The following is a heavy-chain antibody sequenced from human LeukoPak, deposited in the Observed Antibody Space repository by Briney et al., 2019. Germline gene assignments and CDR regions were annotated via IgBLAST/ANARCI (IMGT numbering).Heavy chain of an antibody. Sequence: SETLSLTCTVSGGSISGGSYYWSWIRQPAGKGLEWIGRIYASGSTNYNPSLKSRVTISVDTSKNQFSLNLSSVTAADTAVYYCAGYDSSGYYRFDYWGQGTLVTVSS. CDR3: AGYDSSGYYRFDY. D-gene: IGHD3-22*01. CDR2: IYASGST. CDR1: GGSISGGSYY. V-gene: IGHV4-61*02. J-gene: IGHJ4*02.